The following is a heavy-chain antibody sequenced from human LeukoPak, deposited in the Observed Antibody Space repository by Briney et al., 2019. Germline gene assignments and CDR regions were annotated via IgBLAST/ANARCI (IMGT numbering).Heavy chain of an antibody. D-gene: IGHD3-9*01. Sequence: ASVKVSCKASGYTFTGYYMHWVRQAPGQGLEWMGWINPNSGFTNYAQKFQGRVTMTRDTSISTAYMELSRLRSDDTAVYYCARGPSAILTGYPFDYWGQGTLVTVSS. CDR3: ARGPSAILTGYPFDY. V-gene: IGHV1-2*02. J-gene: IGHJ4*02. CDR2: INPNSGFT. CDR1: GYTFTGYY.